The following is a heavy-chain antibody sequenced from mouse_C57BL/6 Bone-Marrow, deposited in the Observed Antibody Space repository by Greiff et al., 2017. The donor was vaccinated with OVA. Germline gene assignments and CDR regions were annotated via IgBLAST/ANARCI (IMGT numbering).Heavy chain of an antibody. J-gene: IGHJ1*01. CDR1: GFTFSTYG. CDR2: ISRGGSYT. CDR3: TRRDGYNWYFDV. V-gene: IGHV5-6*01. D-gene: IGHD2-3*01. Sequence: EVQGVESGGDLVKPGGSLKLSCAASGFTFSTYGMSWVRQTPDKRLEWVATISRGGSYTYYPDRVEGRFTFSRDNAKNTLYMQMSSLKSEDTAMNYCTRRDGYNWYFDVWGAGTTVTVSS.